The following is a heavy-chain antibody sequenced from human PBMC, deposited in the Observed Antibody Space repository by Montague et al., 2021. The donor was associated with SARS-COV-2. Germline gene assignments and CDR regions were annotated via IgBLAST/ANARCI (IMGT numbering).Heavy chain of an antibody. Sequence: SETLSLTCTVSGVSVKSYCFCWIRNPPVTGLGWVGYVHYNWTARTNSYLPHPISISLSASTSQFYLCLTSVTFAAAAVSYCSRPHISTVYGYSWFDPWGRGTLVTVSS. D-gene: IGHD2-8*01. CDR2: VHYNWTA. J-gene: IGHJ5*02. CDR1: GVSVKSYC. CDR3: SRPHISTVYGYSWFDP. V-gene: IGHV4-59*02.